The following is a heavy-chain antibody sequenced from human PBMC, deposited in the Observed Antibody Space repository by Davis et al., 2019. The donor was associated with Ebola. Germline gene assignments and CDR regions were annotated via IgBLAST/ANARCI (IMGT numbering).Heavy chain of an antibody. CDR3: TSGSYAGGEDY. CDR2: MNPNSGNT. J-gene: IGHJ4*02. Sequence: AASVQVSCKASGYTFTTYDINWVRQATGQGLEWMGWMNPNSGNTGYAQKFQGRVTMTRDTSTSTVYMELSSLRSEDTAVYYCTSGSYAGGEDYWGQGTLVTVSS. CDR1: GYTFTTYD. D-gene: IGHD1-26*01. V-gene: IGHV1-8*01.